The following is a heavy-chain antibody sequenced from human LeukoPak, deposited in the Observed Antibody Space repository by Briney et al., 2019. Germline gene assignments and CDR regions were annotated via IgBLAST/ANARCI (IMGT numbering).Heavy chain of an antibody. CDR3: ARGQPGYYYDRSVYSN. V-gene: IGHV4-34*01. D-gene: IGHD3-22*01. J-gene: IGHJ4*02. Sequence: MSSETLSLTCAVYGGSFSGYYWSWIRQPPGKGLEWIGEINHSGSTNYNPSLKSRVTISVDTSKNQFSLKLSSVTAADTAVYYCARGQPGYYYDRSVYSNWGQGTLVTFSS. CDR2: INHSGST. CDR1: GGSFSGYY.